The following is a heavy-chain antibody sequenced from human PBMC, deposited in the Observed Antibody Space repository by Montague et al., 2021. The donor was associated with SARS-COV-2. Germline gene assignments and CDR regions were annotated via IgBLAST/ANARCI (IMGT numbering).Heavy chain of an antibody. J-gene: IGHJ4*02. V-gene: IGHV2-70*01. CDR1: GFSLITTEEC. CDR2: IDGSDYK. CDR3: ARTLRDICDS. Sequence: PALVKPTQTLTLTCTFSGFSLITTEECVTWIRQSPGKALEWLALIDGSDYKYYNSSLKTRLTIFKDTSKKQVILTMADMDPVDTGTYFCARTLRDICDSWGQGTLVTVSS.